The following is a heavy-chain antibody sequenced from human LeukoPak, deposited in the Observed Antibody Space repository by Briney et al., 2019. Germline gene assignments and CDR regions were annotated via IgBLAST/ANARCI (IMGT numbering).Heavy chain of an antibody. CDR3: ARSELQFDYFDY. Sequence: ASAKVSCKASGYTFTSYYMHWVRQAPGQGLEWMGIINPSGGSTSYAQKFQGRVTMTRDTSTSTVYMELSSLRSEDTAMYYCARSELQFDYFDYWGQGTLVTVSS. J-gene: IGHJ4*02. V-gene: IGHV1-46*01. D-gene: IGHD5-24*01. CDR2: INPSGGST. CDR1: GYTFTSYY.